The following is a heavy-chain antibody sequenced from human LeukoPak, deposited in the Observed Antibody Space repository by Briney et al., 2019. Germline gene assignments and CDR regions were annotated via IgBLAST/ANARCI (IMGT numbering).Heavy chain of an antibody. CDR1: GGSFSGYY. D-gene: IGHD5-18*01. CDR3: ARREGDTSMVRSFDY. V-gene: IGHV4-34*01. J-gene: IGHJ4*02. CDR2: INHSGST. Sequence: PSETLSLTCAVYGGSFSGYYWSWIRQPPGKGLEWIGEINHSGSTNYNPSLKSRVTISVDTSKNQFSLNLSSGTAADTAVHYCARREGDTSMVRSFDYWGQGTLVTVSS.